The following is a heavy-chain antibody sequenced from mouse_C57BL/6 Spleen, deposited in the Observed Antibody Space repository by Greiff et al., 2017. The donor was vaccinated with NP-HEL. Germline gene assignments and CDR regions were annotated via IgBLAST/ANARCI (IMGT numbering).Heavy chain of an antibody. CDR2: ISSGSSTI. V-gene: IGHV5-17*01. J-gene: IGHJ2*01. Sequence: EVKLMESGGGLVKPGGSLKLSCAASGFTFSDYGMHWVRQAPEKGLEWVAYISSGSSTIYYADTVKGRFTISRDNAKNTLFLQMTSLRSEDTAMYYCARQLRPVGDYFDYWGQGTTLTVSS. CDR1: GFTFSDYG. D-gene: IGHD3-2*02. CDR3: ARQLRPVGDYFDY.